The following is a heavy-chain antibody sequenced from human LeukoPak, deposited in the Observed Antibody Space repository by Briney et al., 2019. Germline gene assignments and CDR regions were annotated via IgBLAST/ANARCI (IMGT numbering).Heavy chain of an antibody. CDR1: GYTFTSYG. CDR2: NNSRTGST. CDR3: ARVTSSTWYSYFDY. V-gene: IGHV1-46*01. D-gene: IGHD6-13*01. J-gene: IGHJ4*02. Sequence: GASVKVSCKASGYTFTSYGISWVRQAPGQGLEWIGINNSRTGSTNYAQKFRDRVTTTRDTSTSTVYMELSSLKSEDTAVYYCARVTSSTWYSYFDYWGQGTLVIVSS.